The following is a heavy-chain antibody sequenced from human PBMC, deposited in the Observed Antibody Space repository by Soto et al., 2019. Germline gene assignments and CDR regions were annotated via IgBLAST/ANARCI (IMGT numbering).Heavy chain of an antibody. Sequence: GGSLRLSCAASGFTFSNYGLHWVRQTPGKGLEWVAIISYDGSNTNYGDSVKGRFTISRDNSKNTLYLQMNSLRAEDTAVYYCAKDRRFFDWLYYSYYTMDVWGQGTTVTVSS. CDR3: AKDRRFFDWLYYSYYTMDV. D-gene: IGHD3-9*01. CDR1: GFTFSNYG. V-gene: IGHV3-30*18. J-gene: IGHJ6*02. CDR2: ISYDGSNT.